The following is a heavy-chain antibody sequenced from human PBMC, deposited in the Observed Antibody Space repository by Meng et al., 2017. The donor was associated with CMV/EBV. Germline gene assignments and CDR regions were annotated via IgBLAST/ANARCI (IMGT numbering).Heavy chain of an antibody. V-gene: IGHV4-39*07. Sequence: LQDSAPGWGKPADTLSLSCTLSGGSISSSSYYWGWIRQPPGKGLEWIGSIYYSGSTYYNPSLKSRVTISVDTSKNQFSLKLSSVTAADTAVYYCARSIAARPYRYNWFDPWGQGTLVTVSS. CDR3: ARSIAARPYRYNWFDP. J-gene: IGHJ5*02. CDR2: IYYSGST. CDR1: GGSISSSSYY. D-gene: IGHD6-6*01.